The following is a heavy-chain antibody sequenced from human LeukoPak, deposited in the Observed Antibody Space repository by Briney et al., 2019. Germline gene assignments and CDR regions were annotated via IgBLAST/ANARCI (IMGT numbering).Heavy chain of an antibody. CDR1: GFTFSSYG. V-gene: IGHV3-30*02. CDR3: AKDLSYSSSSGTFDI. Sequence: GGSLRLSCAASGFTFSSYGMHWVRQAPGKGLEWVAFIRYDGSNKYYADSVKGRFTISRDNSKNTLYLQMNSLRAKDTAVYYCAKDLSYSSSSGTFDIWGQGTMVTVSS. J-gene: IGHJ3*02. D-gene: IGHD6-6*01. CDR2: IRYDGSNK.